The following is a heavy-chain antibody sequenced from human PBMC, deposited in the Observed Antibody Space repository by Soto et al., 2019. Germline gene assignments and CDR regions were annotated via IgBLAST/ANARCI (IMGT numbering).Heavy chain of an antibody. V-gene: IGHV3-30-3*01. J-gene: IGHJ6*02. CDR2: ISYDGSNK. CDR1: GFIFSSYV. CDR3: ARMGLLHGMDV. D-gene: IGHD2-15*01. Sequence: QVQLVESGGGVVQPGRSLRLSCAASGFIFSSYVMHWVRQAPGKGLEWVAVISYDGSNKYYADSVKGRFTISRDNSKTTLYLQMNSLRAEDTAVYYCARMGLLHGMDVWGQGTTVTVSS.